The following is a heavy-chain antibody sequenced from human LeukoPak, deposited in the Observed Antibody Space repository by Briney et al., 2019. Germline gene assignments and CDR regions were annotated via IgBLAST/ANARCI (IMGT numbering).Heavy chain of an antibody. CDR1: GYTFTSYG. D-gene: IGHD3-10*01. CDR3: ARVVRGTHFDY. J-gene: IGHJ4*02. V-gene: IGHV1-18*01. Sequence: ASVKVSCKTSGYTFTSYGISWVRQAPGQGLEWMGWISAYNGNTNYAQKFQGRVTMTRDTSTFTVYMELSSLRSEDTAVYYCARVVRGTHFDYWGQGTLVTVSS. CDR2: ISAYNGNT.